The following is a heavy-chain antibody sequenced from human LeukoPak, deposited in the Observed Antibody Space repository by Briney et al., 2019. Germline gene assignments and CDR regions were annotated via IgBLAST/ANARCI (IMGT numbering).Heavy chain of an antibody. CDR3: AKDELVAVAAPGDY. V-gene: IGHV3-23*01. D-gene: IGHD6-19*01. Sequence: GGSLRLSCAASGFTFSNFAMSWVRQAPGKGLEWVSAISGSGGGTYYADSVKGRFTISRDNSKNTLYLPMNSLRAEDTAVYYCAKDELVAVAAPGDYWGQGTLVTVSS. CDR2: ISGSGGGT. J-gene: IGHJ4*02. CDR1: GFTFSNFA.